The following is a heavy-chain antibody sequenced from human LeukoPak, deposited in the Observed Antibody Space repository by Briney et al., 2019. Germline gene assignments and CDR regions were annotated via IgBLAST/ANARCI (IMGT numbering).Heavy chain of an antibody. J-gene: IGHJ4*02. CDR2: IYYSGST. V-gene: IGHV4-39*01. Sequence: SETLSLTCTVSGGSISSSSYYWGWIRQPPGKGLGWIGSIYYSGSTYYNPSLKSRVTISVDTSKNQFSLKLSSVTAADTAVYYCARTSELPGDYWGQGTLVTVSS. CDR3: ARTSELPGDY. D-gene: IGHD1-26*01. CDR1: GGSISSSSYY.